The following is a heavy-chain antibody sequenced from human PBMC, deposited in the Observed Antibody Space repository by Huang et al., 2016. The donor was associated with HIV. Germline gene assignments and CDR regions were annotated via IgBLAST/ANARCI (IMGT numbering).Heavy chain of an antibody. D-gene: IGHD2-2*03. CDR2: VDFLGNT. CDR1: GTSMPSSTFY. J-gene: IGHJ6*02. V-gene: IGHV4-39*02. Sequence: QLRESGPGLVTPSETLSLTCSASGTSMPSSTFYWGWFRQPPGRGLEWSGSVDFLGNTYCSPSLKSRVTISIDTANKQYSMRLTSVTAADTVVYFCAREVRSVDTDRPDGYYYRGLDVWGQGTTVMVSS. CDR3: AREVRSVDTDRPDGYYYRGLDV.